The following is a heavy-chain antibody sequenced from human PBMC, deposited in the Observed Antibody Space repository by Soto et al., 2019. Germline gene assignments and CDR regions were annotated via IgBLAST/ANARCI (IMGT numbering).Heavy chain of an antibody. V-gene: IGHV4-4*02. CDR2: IYHSGST. Sequence: QVQLQESGPGLVKPSGTLSLTCAVSGGSISSSNWWSWVRQPPGKGLEWIGEIYHSGSTNYNPSLTRRVTISVDKSQHQFPLPLSSVTAADTAVYYCAREERAYGGKRPYFPYWVQGTLVTVSS. CDR3: AREERAYGGKRPYFPY. D-gene: IGHD2-15*01. J-gene: IGHJ4*02. CDR1: GGSISSSNW.